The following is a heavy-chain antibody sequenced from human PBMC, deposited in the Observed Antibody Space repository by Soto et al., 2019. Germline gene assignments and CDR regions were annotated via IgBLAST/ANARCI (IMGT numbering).Heavy chain of an antibody. Sequence: QVQLVESGGGVVQPGRSLRLSCAASGFTFSNYGMHWVRQAPGKGLEWVAVISYDGSNKYYADSVKGRFTISRDNSKNTLYLQMNSLRVEDTAMYYCAKNPGYNSGWYSIDYWGQGTLVTVFS. V-gene: IGHV3-30*18. CDR1: GFTFSNYG. CDR2: ISYDGSNK. CDR3: AKNPGYNSGWYSIDY. J-gene: IGHJ4*02. D-gene: IGHD6-19*01.